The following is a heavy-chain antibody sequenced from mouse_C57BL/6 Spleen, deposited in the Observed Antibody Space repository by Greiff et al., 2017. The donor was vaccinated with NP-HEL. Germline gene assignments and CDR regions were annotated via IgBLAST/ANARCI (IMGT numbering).Heavy chain of an antibody. CDR1: GYSITSGYY. CDR2: ISYDGSN. CDR3: ARDRSREYAMDY. J-gene: IGHJ4*01. Sequence: EVKLQESGPGLVKPSQSLSLTCSVTGYSITSGYYWNWIRQFPGNKLEWMGYISYDGSNNYNPSLKNRISITRDTSKNQFFLKLNSVTTEDTATYYCARDRSREYAMDYWGQGTSVTVSS. V-gene: IGHV3-6*01.